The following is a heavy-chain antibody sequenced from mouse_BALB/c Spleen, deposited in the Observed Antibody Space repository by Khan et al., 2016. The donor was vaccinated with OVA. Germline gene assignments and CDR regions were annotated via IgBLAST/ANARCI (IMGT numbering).Heavy chain of an antibody. D-gene: IGHD2-10*02. CDR3: AKGVWSYYFALDY. CDR1: GFSLIDYD. CDR2: IWGGGST. V-gene: IGHV2-6-5*01. Sequence: QVQLKQSGPGLVAPSQSLSITCTVSGFSLIDYDVSWIRQPPGKGLEWLGVIWGGGSTYYNSALKSRLSISKDNSKSQVFLKMNRLQTDDTAMYYCAKGVWSYYFALDYWGQGTSVTVSS. J-gene: IGHJ4*01.